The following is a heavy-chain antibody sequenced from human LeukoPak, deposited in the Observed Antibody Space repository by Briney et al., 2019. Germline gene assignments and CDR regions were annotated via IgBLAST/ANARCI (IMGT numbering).Heavy chain of an antibody. CDR1: GFTFSSAW. V-gene: IGHV3-15*05. D-gene: IGHD2-21*02. CDR3: ITDVPSDLFPFVF. J-gene: IGHJ4*02. CDR2: IKSKADAGTT. Sequence: GGSLRLSCEASGFTFSSAWMSWVRQAPGKGPECVGRIKSKADAGTTDYGAPVKGKFSISRDDSKNTLYLQMNSLKAEDTAVYYCITDVPSDLFPFVFWGQGTLVTVSS.